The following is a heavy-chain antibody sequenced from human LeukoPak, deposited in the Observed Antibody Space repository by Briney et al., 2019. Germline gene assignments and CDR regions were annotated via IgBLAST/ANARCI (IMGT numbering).Heavy chain of an antibody. J-gene: IGHJ5*02. V-gene: IGHV4-39*07. CDR1: GGSTSSSSYY. Sequence: PSETLSLTCTVSGGSTSSSSYYWGWIRQPPGKGLEWIGSIYYSGSTYYNPSLKSRVTISVDTSKNRISLTLSSVTAADTAVYYCAINAPQGWFDPWGQGTLVTVSS. CDR2: IYYSGST. CDR3: AINAPQGWFDP.